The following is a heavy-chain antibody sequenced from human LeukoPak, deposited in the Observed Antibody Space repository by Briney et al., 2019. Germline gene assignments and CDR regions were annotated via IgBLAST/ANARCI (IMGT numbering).Heavy chain of an antibody. CDR1: GFIFSNYA. Sequence: PGGSLRLSCAASGFIFSNYAMSWVRQAPGKGLEWVSAISGSGGSTYYADSVKGRFTISRDNSKNTLYLQMNSLRAEDTAVYYCAKDRPVTTLHNWLDPWGQGTLVTVSS. CDR2: ISGSGGST. V-gene: IGHV3-23*01. CDR3: AKDRPVTTLHNWLDP. D-gene: IGHD4-17*01. J-gene: IGHJ5*02.